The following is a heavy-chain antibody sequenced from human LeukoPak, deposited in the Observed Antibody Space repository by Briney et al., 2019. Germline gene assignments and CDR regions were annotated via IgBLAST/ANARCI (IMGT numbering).Heavy chain of an antibody. CDR3: ARDSRSDFLNWFDP. D-gene: IGHD3-3*01. J-gene: IGHJ5*02. V-gene: IGHV3-30*02. Sequence: GSLRLSCAASGFTFSSYGMHWVRQAPGKGLEWVAFIRYDGSNKYYADSVKGRFTISRDNSKNTLYLQMNSLRAEDTAVYYCARDSRSDFLNWFDPWGQGTLVTVSS. CDR2: IRYDGSNK. CDR1: GFTFSSYG.